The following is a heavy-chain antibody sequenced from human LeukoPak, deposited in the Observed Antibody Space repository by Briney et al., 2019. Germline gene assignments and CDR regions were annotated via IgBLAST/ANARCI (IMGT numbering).Heavy chain of an antibody. CDR2: INHSGST. V-gene: IGHV4-34*01. J-gene: IGHJ5*02. Sequence: SETLPLTCAVYGGSFSGYYWSWIRQPPGKGLEWIGEINHSGSTNYNPSLKSRVTISVDTSKNQFSLKLSSVTAADTAVYYCARVNGWERITIFGVVIVRNWFDPWGQGTLVTVSS. D-gene: IGHD3-3*01. CDR1: GGSFSGYY. CDR3: ARVNGWERITIFGVVIVRNWFDP.